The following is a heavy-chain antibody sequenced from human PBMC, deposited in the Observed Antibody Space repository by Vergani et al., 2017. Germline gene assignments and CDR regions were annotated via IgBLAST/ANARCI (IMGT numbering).Heavy chain of an antibody. D-gene: IGHD3-10*01. J-gene: IGHJ6*02. Sequence: VQLVESGGGLVKPGGSLRLSCAASGFTFSRNYMSWVRQAPGKGLEWVSYISSSGSTIYYADSVKGRFTISRDNAKNSLYLQMNSLRAEDTAVYYCATLFRETYYYGMDGWGQGTTVTVSS. V-gene: IGHV3-11*04. CDR2: ISSSGSTI. CDR1: GFTFSRNY. CDR3: ATLFRETYYYGMDG.